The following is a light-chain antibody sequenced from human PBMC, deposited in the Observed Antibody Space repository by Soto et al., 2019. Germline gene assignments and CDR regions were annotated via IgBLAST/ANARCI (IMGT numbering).Light chain of an antibody. Sequence: EIVMTQSPPTLSLSPGERATISCRASQSVSRYLSWYQQKPGQAPRLLISDTSNRATGIPARFSGSGSGTDFTLTISILEPEDFAVYYCQQRSNWPIITFGQGTRLEI. CDR3: QQRSNWPIIT. V-gene: IGKV3-11*01. J-gene: IGKJ5*01. CDR2: DTS. CDR1: QSVSRY.